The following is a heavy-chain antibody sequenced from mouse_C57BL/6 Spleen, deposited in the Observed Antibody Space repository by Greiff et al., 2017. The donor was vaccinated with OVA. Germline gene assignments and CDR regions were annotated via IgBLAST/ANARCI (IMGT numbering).Heavy chain of an antibody. CDR2: ISYDGSN. CDR3: ASGGYGSTGFDY. D-gene: IGHD1-1*01. J-gene: IGHJ2*01. CDR1: GYSITSGYY. Sequence: EVKVEESGPGLVKPSQSLSLTCSVTGYSITSGYYWNWIRQFPGNKLEWMGYISYDGSNNYNPSLKNRISITRDTSKNQFFLKLNSVTTEDTATYYCASGGYGSTGFDYWGQGTTLTVSS. V-gene: IGHV3-6*01.